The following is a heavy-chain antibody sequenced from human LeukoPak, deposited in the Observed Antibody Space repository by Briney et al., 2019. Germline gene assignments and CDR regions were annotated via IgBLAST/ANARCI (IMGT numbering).Heavy chain of an antibody. CDR1: GGSISSGSYY. D-gene: IGHD6-13*01. Sequence: SETLSLTCTVSGGSISSGSYYWSWIRQPAGKGLEWIGGIYTSGSTNYNPSLKSRVTISVDTSKNQFSLKLSSVTAADTAVYYCAREASIAAAGTGFDYWGQGTLVTVSS. CDR3: AREASIAAAGTGFDY. J-gene: IGHJ4*02. V-gene: IGHV4-61*02. CDR2: IYTSGST.